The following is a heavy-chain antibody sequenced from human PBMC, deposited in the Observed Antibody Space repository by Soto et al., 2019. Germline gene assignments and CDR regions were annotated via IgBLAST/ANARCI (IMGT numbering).Heavy chain of an antibody. CDR1: GYTFTSYG. CDR2: ISAYNGNT. J-gene: IGHJ4*02. V-gene: IGHV1-18*01. D-gene: IGHD5-18*01. CDR3: ARDTRGYSYGTLDY. Sequence: ASVKVSCKASGYTFTSYGISWVRQAPGQGLEWMGWISAYNGNTNYAQKLQGRVTMTTDTSTSTAYMELRSLRSDDTAVYYCARDTRGYSYGTLDYWGQGTLVTVSS.